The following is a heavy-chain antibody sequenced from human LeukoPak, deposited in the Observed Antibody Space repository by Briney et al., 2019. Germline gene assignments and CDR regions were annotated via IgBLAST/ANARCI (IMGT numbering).Heavy chain of an antibody. Sequence: GGSLRLSCAVSGFAFSSYAMTWVRQAPGKGLEWVSVISGSGGSTYYADSVKGRFTISRDNSKNTLYLQMNSLRAEDTAVYYCARNRLITVTYYFDYWGQGTLVTVSS. CDR1: GFAFSSYA. V-gene: IGHV3-23*01. J-gene: IGHJ4*02. CDR2: ISGSGGST. CDR3: ARNRLITVTYYFDY. D-gene: IGHD4-17*01.